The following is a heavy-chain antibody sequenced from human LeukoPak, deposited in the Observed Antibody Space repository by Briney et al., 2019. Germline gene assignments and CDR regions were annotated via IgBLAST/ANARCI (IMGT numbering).Heavy chain of an antibody. D-gene: IGHD5-18*01. CDR3: ARTLGDCGYSYGYCRLKEYYFDY. Sequence: SETLSLTCTVSGGSISSSSYYWGWIRQPPGKGREWIGSIYYSGSTYYNPSLKSRVTISVDTSKNQFSLKLSSVTAADTAVYYCARTLGDCGYSYGYCRLKEYYFDYWGQGTLVTVSS. V-gene: IGHV4-39*07. J-gene: IGHJ4*02. CDR1: GGSISSSSYY. CDR2: IYYSGST.